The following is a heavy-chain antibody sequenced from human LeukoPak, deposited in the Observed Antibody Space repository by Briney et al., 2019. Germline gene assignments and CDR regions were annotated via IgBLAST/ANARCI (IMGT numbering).Heavy chain of an antibody. CDR2: INHSGST. CDR1: GGSFSGYY. D-gene: IGHD2-15*01. Sequence: SETLSLTCAVYGGSFSGYYWSWIRQPPRKGLEWIGEINHSGSTNYNPSLKSRVTISVDTSKNQFSLKLSSVTAADTAVYYCARGPRCSGGSCYSVRVDPWGQGTLVTVSS. V-gene: IGHV4-34*01. CDR3: ARGPRCSGGSCYSVRVDP. J-gene: IGHJ5*02.